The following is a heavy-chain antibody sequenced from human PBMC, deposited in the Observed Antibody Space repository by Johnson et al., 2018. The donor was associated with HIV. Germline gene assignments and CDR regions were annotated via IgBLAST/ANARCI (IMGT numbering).Heavy chain of an antibody. D-gene: IGHD3-10*01. CDR3: ARDQVGILWDAFDI. J-gene: IGHJ3*02. CDR2: IKQDGSEK. Sequence: VQLVESGGGVVQPGRSLRLSCAASGFTFSSYAMHWVRQAPDKGLEWVANIKQDGSEKYYVDSVKGRFTISRDNAKNSLYLQMNSLRAEDTAFYYCARDQVGILWDAFDIWGQGTMVTVSS. V-gene: IGHV3-7*03. CDR1: GFTFSSYA.